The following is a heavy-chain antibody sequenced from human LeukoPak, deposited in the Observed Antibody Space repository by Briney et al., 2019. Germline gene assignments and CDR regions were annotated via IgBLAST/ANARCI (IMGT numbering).Heavy chain of an antibody. Sequence: GGSLRLSCLGSGFNFRYFWMSWVRQAPGKGLEWVANINHDGRETYYADSVKGRFIISRDNAKDSLYLQMNSLRAEDTAVYYCARPSFAYWGQGTLVTVSS. CDR3: ARPSFAY. D-gene: IGHD3-10*01. CDR1: GFNFRYFW. J-gene: IGHJ4*02. CDR2: INHDGRET. V-gene: IGHV3-7*01.